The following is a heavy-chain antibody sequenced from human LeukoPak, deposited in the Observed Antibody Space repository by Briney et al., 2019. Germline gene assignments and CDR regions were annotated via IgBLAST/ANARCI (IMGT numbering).Heavy chain of an antibody. J-gene: IGHJ5*02. CDR3: STSDDSSGYLTPFAP. CDR2: IYYTGTT. D-gene: IGHD3-22*01. CDR1: GVSISSGGFY. V-gene: IGHV4-31*03. Sequence: SETLSLTCSVSGVSISSGGFYWSWIRQLPGKGLEWIGYIYYTGTTYYNPSLRTRVIISVDTSKNQFSLKVNSVTASDTAVYYFSTSDDSSGYLTPFAPGGQEPLVTVSS.